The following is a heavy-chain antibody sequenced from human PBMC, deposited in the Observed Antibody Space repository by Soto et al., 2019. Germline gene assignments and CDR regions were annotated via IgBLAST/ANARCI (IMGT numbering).Heavy chain of an antibody. V-gene: IGHV4-34*01. Sequence: SETLSLTCAVYGGSFSGYYWSWIRQPPGKGLEWIGEINHSGSTNYNPSLKSRVTISVDTSKNQFSLKLSSVTAADTAVYYCGRGLKYSSGRKCYAFDIWGQGTMVTVSS. CDR3: GRGLKYSSGRKCYAFDI. D-gene: IGHD6-19*01. J-gene: IGHJ3*02. CDR2: INHSGST. CDR1: GGSFSGYY.